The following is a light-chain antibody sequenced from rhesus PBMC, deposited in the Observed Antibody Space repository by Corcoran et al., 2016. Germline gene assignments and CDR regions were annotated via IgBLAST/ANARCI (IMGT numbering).Light chain of an antibody. Sequence: IQMTQSPSSLSASVGDKVTITCHASQDISSWLAWYQQKPGKAPKPLIYYATTLQSGVPSRFRGRGSGTDYTLTISRLQPVDFATYYCQHYDDLPWTFGQGTKVEIK. CDR3: QHYDDLPWT. J-gene: IGKJ1*01. CDR1: QDISSW. CDR2: YAT. V-gene: IGKV1-19*01.